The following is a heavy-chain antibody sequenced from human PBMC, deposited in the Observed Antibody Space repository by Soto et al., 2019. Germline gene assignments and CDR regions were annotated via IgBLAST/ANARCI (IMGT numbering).Heavy chain of an antibody. J-gene: IGHJ6*02. CDR1: GYTFTSYD. CDR2: MNPNSGNT. D-gene: IGHD6-13*01. Sequence: QVQLVQSGAEVKKPGASVKVSCKASGYTFTSYDINWVRQATGQGLEWMGWMNPNSGNTGYAQKFQGRVTMTRNTSISTAYMERSTLRSEDTAVYYCARRGYSSSWYYYYYYAMDVWGQGTTVTLSS. V-gene: IGHV1-8*01. CDR3: ARRGYSSSWYYYYYYAMDV.